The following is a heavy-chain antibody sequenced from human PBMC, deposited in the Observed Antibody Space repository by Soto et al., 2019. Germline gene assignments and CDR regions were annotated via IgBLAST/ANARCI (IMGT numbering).Heavy chain of an antibody. J-gene: IGHJ3*02. D-gene: IGHD3-9*01. Sequence: QITLKESGPTLVKPTQTLTLTCTFSGFSLSTSGVGVGWIRQPPGKALEWLALIYWDDDKRYSPSLKSRLTITKDTSKNQVVLTMTNMDPVDTATYYCAHRRGLRYFDWFPNDAFDIWGQGTMVTVSS. CDR3: AHRRGLRYFDWFPNDAFDI. CDR2: IYWDDDK. V-gene: IGHV2-5*02. CDR1: GFSLSTSGVG.